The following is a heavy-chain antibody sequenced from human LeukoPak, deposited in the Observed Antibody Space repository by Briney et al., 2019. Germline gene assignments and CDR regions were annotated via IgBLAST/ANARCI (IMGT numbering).Heavy chain of an antibody. V-gene: IGHV1-2*06. D-gene: IGHD6-13*01. Sequence: ASVKVSCKASGYTFTGYYMHWVRQAPGQGLEWMGRINPNSGGTNYAQKFQRRVTMTRDTSISTAYMELSRLRSDDTAVYYCARGIAAAGTVDGAFDIWGQGTMVTVSS. CDR2: INPNSGGT. CDR3: ARGIAAAGTVDGAFDI. CDR1: GYTFTGYY. J-gene: IGHJ3*02.